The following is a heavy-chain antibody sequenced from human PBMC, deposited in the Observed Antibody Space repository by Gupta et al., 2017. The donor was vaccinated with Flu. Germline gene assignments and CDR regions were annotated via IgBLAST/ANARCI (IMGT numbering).Heavy chain of an antibody. CDR2: INQDGAEK. J-gene: IGHJ4*02. CDR3: ASHPGKTDN. D-gene: IGHD6-13*01. Sequence: MTWVRQAPGKGLEWVANINQDGAEKYYADSGKGRFTISRDNAKNSLYLLMNSLRAEDTAVYYCASHPGKTDNWGQGTLVTVSS. V-gene: IGHV3-7*01.